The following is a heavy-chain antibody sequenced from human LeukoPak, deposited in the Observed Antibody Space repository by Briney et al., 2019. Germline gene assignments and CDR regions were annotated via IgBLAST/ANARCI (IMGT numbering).Heavy chain of an antibody. CDR3: ARLRAFLEWYTYDY. CDR1: GGSISSYY. D-gene: IGHD3-3*02. J-gene: IGHJ4*02. CDR2: IYTSRST. Sequence: PSETLSLTCTVSGGSISSYYWSWIRQPAGKGLEWIGRIYTSRSTNYNPSLKSRVTMSVDTSKNQFSLKLSSVTAADTAVYYCARLRAFLEWYTYDYWGQGTLATVPS. V-gene: IGHV4-4*07.